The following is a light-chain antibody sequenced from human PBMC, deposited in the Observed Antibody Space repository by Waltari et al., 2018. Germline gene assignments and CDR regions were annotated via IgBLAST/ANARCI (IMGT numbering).Light chain of an antibody. CDR2: EVS. V-gene: IGLV2-11*01. CDR3: SSYAGSNTYI. CDR1: SSDNGYYNA. J-gene: IGLJ1*01. Sequence: QAAPTQPPSVYGSTGQSVTISCTGTSSDNGYYNAVSWYQQHPGKAPKLMCYEVSKRPSGVSDRFSGSKSGNTASLTISGLQAEDEADYYCSSYAGSNTYIFGAGTRLTVL.